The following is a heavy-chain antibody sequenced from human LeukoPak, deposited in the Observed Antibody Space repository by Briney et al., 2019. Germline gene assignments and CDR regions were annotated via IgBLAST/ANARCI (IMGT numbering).Heavy chain of an antibody. J-gene: IGHJ4*02. Sequence: PGGSLRLSCAASGFTFSTYGMHWVRQAPGKGLEWVSAIDRSGVPQTPYADSVKGRFTISRDNSKNTLYLQMNNLRAEDTAVYYCVRDNGGHSDCWGQGTLVTVSS. CDR1: GFTFSTYG. D-gene: IGHD2-21*01. CDR2: IDRSGVPQ. CDR3: VRDNGGHSDC. V-gene: IGHV3-23*01.